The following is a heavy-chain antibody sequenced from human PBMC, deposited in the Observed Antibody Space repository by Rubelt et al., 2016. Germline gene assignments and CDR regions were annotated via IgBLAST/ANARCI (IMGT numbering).Heavy chain of an antibody. Sequence: QVQLQESGPGLVKPSQTLSLTCAVSGGSISSGGYSWSWIRQPPGKGLEWIGYIYYSGSTYYNPSLKSLVTISVDTSKNQFSLKLSAVTAADTAVYYCARADSFSSQLDYWGQGTLVTVSS. CDR3: ARADSFSSQLDY. CDR2: IYYSGST. V-gene: IGHV4-30-4*07. CDR1: GGSISSGGYS. D-gene: IGHD6-13*01. J-gene: IGHJ4*02.